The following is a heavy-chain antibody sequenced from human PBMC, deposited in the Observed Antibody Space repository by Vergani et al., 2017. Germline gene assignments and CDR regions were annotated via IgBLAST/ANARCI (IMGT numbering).Heavy chain of an antibody. CDR3: ANHGPITMISFDY. J-gene: IGHJ4*02. CDR2: ISGSGGST. D-gene: IGHD3-22*01. V-gene: IGHV3-23*01. Sequence: EVQLLESGGGLVQPGGSLRLSCAASGFTFSSYAMSWVRQAPGKGLEWVSAISGSGGSTYYADSVKGRFTISRDNSKTTLYLQMNSLRAEDTAVYYCANHGPITMISFDYWGQGTLVTVSS. CDR1: GFTFSSYA.